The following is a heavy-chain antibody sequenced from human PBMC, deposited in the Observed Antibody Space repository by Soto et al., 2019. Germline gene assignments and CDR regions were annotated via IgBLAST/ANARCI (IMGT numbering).Heavy chain of an antibody. CDR2: IYYIGST. V-gene: IGHV4-31*03. J-gene: IGHJ3*02. D-gene: IGHD3-10*01. CDR3: ARVGSYHSTAFDI. Sequence: SETLSLTCTVSGGSISSGGYYWSRIRQHPGKSLEWIGNIYYIGSTYYNPSLKSRVTTSVDTSKNQFSLKLSSVTAADTAVYYCARVGSYHSTAFDIWGQGTMVTVS. CDR1: GGSISSGGYY.